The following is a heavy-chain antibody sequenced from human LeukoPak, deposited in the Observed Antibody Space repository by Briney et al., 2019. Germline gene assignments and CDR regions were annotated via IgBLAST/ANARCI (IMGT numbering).Heavy chain of an antibody. CDR1: TFDDYA. CDR3: ASPSGYSGYGFVY. D-gene: IGHD5-12*01. CDR2: IYYSGST. J-gene: IGHJ4*02. Sequence: TFDDYAMHWIRQPPGKGLEWIGYIYYSGSTYYNPSLKSRVTISVDTSKNQFSLKLSSVTAADTAVYYCASPSGYSGYGFVYWGQGTLVTVSS. V-gene: IGHV4-30-4*08.